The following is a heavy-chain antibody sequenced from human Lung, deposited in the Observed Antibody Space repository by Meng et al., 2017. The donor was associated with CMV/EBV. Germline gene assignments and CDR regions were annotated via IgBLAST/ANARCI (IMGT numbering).Heavy chain of an antibody. V-gene: IGHV4-39*07. CDR3: ARDLEY. CDR2: LYDSGST. D-gene: IGHD1-1*01. CDR1: GGSISSSTYY. Sequence: QLQLKEAGPGLGRPSETLSLTCSVSGGSISSSTYYWAWIRQPPGKGLEWIGSLYDSGSTYYHPSLKSRVTISVDTSKTYFSLKLRSVTAADTAVYYCARDLEYWGQGTLVIVSS. J-gene: IGHJ4*02.